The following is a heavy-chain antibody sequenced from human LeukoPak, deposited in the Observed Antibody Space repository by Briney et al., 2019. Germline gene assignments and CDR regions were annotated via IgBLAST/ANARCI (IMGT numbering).Heavy chain of an antibody. Sequence: SSETLSLTCTVSGGSISSGGYYWSWIRQHPGKGLEWIGYIYYSGSTYYNPSLKSRVTISVDTSKNQFSLKLSSVTAADTAVYYCARLGTTGPENCSSTSCYLYGMDVWGQGTTVTVSS. CDR1: GGSISSGGYY. D-gene: IGHD2-2*01. CDR3: ARLGTTGPENCSSTSCYLYGMDV. V-gene: IGHV4-31*03. CDR2: IYYSGST. J-gene: IGHJ6*02.